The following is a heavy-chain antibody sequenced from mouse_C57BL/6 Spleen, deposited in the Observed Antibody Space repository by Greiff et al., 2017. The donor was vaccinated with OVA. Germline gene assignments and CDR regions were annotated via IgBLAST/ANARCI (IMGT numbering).Heavy chain of an antibody. D-gene: IGHD1-1*01. Sequence: EVKLMESGEGLVKPGGSLKLSCAASGFTFSSYAMSWVRQTPEKRLEWVAYISSGGDYIYYADTVKGRFTISRDNARNTLYLQMSSLKSEDTAMYYCTRDRGYGSSYYAMDYWGQGTSVTVSS. CDR3: TRDRGYGSSYYAMDY. CDR2: ISSGGDYI. J-gene: IGHJ4*01. V-gene: IGHV5-9-1*02. CDR1: GFTFSSYA.